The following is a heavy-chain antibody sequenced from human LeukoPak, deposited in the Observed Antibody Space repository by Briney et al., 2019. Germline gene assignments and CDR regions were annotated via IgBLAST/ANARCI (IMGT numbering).Heavy chain of an antibody. V-gene: IGHV4-34*01. Sequence: SETLSLTCAVYGGSFSGYYWSWIRQPPGKGLEWIGEINHSGSTNYNPSLKSRVTISVDTSKNQFSLKLSSVTAADTAVYYRARGRYGSALGYWGQGTLVTVSS. CDR1: GGSFSGYY. J-gene: IGHJ4*02. CDR2: INHSGST. D-gene: IGHD3-10*01. CDR3: ARGRYGSALGY.